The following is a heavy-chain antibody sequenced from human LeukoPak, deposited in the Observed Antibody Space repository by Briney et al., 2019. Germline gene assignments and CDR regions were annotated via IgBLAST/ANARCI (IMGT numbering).Heavy chain of an antibody. Sequence: PSETLSLTCTVSGGSISSGSYYWSWIRQLAGKGLEWIGRIYTSGSTNYNPSLKSRVTISVDTSKNQFSLKLSSVTAADTAVYYCASLAVAGRKAFDIWGQGTMVTVSS. D-gene: IGHD6-19*01. V-gene: IGHV4-61*02. CDR2: IYTSGST. CDR1: GGSISSGSYY. CDR3: ASLAVAGRKAFDI. J-gene: IGHJ3*02.